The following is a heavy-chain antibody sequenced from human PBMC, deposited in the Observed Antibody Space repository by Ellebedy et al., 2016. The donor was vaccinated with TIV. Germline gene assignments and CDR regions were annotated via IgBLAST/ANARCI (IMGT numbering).Heavy chain of an antibody. J-gene: IGHJ6*03. D-gene: IGHD2/OR15-2a*01. V-gene: IGHV4-59*01. CDR1: DGSIRPYY. Sequence: SETLSLTCVVSDGSIRPYYWTWIRQPLGRGLEWIGYAYHSGSPDYNPSLESRVTISVDTSKNQVSLSLTSVTAADTAVYYCARVGTELVTVEEYYYYMDVWGKGTTVTGSS. CDR2: AYHSGSP. CDR3: ARVGTELVTVEEYYYYMDV.